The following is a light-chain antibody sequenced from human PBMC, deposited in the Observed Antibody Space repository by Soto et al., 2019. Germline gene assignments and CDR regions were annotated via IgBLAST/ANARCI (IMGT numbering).Light chain of an antibody. J-gene: IGLJ2*01. CDR3: SSYAGSNNFVV. CDR1: SSDVGGYNY. CDR2: EVS. V-gene: IGLV2-8*01. Sequence: QSALTQPPSASGSPGQSVTISCTGTSSDVGGYNYVSWYQQHPGKAPKLMIYEVSKRPSGVPDRFSGSMSGNTASLTVSGLQAEDEADYYCSSYAGSNNFVVFGGGTTLTVL.